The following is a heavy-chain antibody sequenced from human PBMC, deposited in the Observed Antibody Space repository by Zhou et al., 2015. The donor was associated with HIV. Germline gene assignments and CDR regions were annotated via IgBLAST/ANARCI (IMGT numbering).Heavy chain of an antibody. CDR2: IIPVFDKT. J-gene: IGHJ4*02. CDR3: ARDDSSGYHSFDY. D-gene: IGHD3-22*01. Sequence: QTQLVQSGAEVKKPGSSVKVTCKASGITFSSYAISWARQAPGQGLEWIGGIIPVFDKTPYAQKFQGRVTITADESTNIAYMELRSLRSDDTATYFCARDDSSGYHSFDYWGQGTLVTVSS. V-gene: IGHV1-69*01. CDR1: GITFSSYA.